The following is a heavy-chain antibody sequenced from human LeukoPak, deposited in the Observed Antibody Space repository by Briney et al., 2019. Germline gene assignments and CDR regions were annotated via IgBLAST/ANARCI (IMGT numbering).Heavy chain of an antibody. J-gene: IGHJ4*02. Sequence: GGSLRLSCAASAFTFSDYSMNWVRQAPGKGLEWISYISGRSSTIYYADPVRGRFIISRDNAKNSMYLQMNSLRAEDTAVYYCARDRLTSGSYFFDYWGQGTLVTVSS. CDR3: ARDRLTSGSYFFDY. D-gene: IGHD1-26*01. V-gene: IGHV3-48*01. CDR2: ISGRSSTI. CDR1: AFTFSDYS.